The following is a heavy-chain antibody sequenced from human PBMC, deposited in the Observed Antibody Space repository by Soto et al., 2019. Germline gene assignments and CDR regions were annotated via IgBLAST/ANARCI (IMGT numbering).Heavy chain of an antibody. J-gene: IGHJ3*02. CDR1: GFTFSSYS. Sequence: GGSLRLSCAASGFTFSSYSMNWVRQAPGKGLEWVSYISSSSSTIYYADSVKGRFTISRDNAKNSLYLQMNSLRDEDTAVYYCARDAAPRWGSGAGGDHHDAFDIWGQGTMVTVSS. V-gene: IGHV3-48*02. D-gene: IGHD7-27*01. CDR2: ISSSSSTI. CDR3: ARDAAPRWGSGAGGDHHDAFDI.